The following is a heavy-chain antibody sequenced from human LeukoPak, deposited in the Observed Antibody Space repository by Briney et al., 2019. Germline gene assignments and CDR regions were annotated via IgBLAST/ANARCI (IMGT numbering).Heavy chain of an antibody. J-gene: IGHJ4*02. D-gene: IGHD3-3*01. Sequence: ASVKVSCKVSGYTLTELSMHWVRQAPGKGLEWMGGFDPEDGETIYAQTFQGRVTMTEDTSTDTAYMELSSLRSEDTAVYYGATSSGPLYYDFWSGYLDYWGQGTLVTVSS. CDR1: GYTLTELS. CDR2: FDPEDGET. V-gene: IGHV1-24*01. CDR3: ATSSGPLYYDFWSGYLDY.